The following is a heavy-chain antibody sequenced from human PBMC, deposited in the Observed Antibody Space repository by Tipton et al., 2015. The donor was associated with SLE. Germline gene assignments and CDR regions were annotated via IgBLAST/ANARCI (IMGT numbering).Heavy chain of an antibody. D-gene: IGHD5-18*01. J-gene: IGHJ2*01. CDR1: GGSFSGYY. Sequence: LRLSCAVYGGSFSGYYWNWIRQPPGKGLECIGEINHSGSTNYNPYLKSRVTISVDTSKNQFSLKLSSVTAADTAVYYCARAPRGYNYGVRVSYFDLWGRGTLVTVSS. V-gene: IGHV4-34*01. CDR3: ARAPRGYNYGVRVSYFDL. CDR2: INHSGST.